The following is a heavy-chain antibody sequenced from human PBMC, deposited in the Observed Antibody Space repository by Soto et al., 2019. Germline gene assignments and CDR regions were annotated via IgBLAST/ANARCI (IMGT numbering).Heavy chain of an antibody. CDR1: EITFSNYA. V-gene: IGHV3-23*01. D-gene: IGHD2-21*01. J-gene: IGHJ6*02. Sequence: GGSLRLSCAASEITFSNYAMSWVRQTPGKGLEWVSGLSVSGGSTYYADSVRGRFTIPRDTSKNTLYLQMNSLRAEDTAVYYCATDLPGGEDDHYGMDVWGQGTTVTVSS. CDR3: ATDLPGGEDDHYGMDV. CDR2: LSVSGGST.